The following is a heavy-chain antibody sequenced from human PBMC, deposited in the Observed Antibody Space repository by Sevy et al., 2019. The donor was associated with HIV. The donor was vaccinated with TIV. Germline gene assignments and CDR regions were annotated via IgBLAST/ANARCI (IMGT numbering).Heavy chain of an antibody. CDR3: AAPAMAFRAAQYYYYGMDV. Sequence: ASVKVSCKASGGTFSSYAISWVRQAPGQGLEWMGGIIPIFGTANYAQKYQGRVTITADESTSTASMELSSLRSEDTAVYYSAAPAMAFRAAQYYYYGMDVWGPGTTVTVSS. CDR2: IIPIFGTA. D-gene: IGHD6-25*01. CDR1: GGTFSSYA. J-gene: IGHJ6*02. V-gene: IGHV1-69*13.